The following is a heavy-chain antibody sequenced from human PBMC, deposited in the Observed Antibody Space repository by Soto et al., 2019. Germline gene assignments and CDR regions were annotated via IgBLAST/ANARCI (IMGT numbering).Heavy chain of an antibody. J-gene: IGHJ4*02. CDR2: INAGNGNT. CDR1: GYTFTSYA. Sequence: ASVKVSCKASGYTFTSYAMHWVRQAPGQRLEWMGWINAGNGNTKYSQKFQGRVTITRDTSASTAYMELSSLRSEDTAVYYCAIRAAAGISNYFDYWGQGTLVTVPS. CDR3: AIRAAAGISNYFDY. V-gene: IGHV1-3*01. D-gene: IGHD6-13*01.